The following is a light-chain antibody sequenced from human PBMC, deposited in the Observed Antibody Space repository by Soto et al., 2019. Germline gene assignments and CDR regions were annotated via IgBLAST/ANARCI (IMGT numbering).Light chain of an antibody. CDR2: DVS. Sequence: QSALTRPASVSGSPGQSITISCTGTSSDVGGYNYVSWYQQHPGRAPKLMIYDVSNRPSGVSNRFSGSKSGNTASLTISGLQAEDEAHYYCRSYTSSSTHVVFGGGTKLSVL. J-gene: IGLJ2*01. CDR1: SSDVGGYNY. CDR3: RSYTSSSTHVV. V-gene: IGLV2-14*01.